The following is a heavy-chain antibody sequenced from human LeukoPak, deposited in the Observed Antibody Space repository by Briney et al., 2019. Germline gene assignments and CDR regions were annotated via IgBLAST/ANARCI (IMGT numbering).Heavy chain of an antibody. D-gene: IGHD3-3*01. V-gene: IGHV3-66*01. CDR3: ARSDFWSGYLDGMDV. CDR2: IYSGGST. CDR1: GFTVSSNY. J-gene: IGHJ6*02. Sequence: GGSLRLSCAASGFTVSSNYMSWVRQAPGKGLEWVSVIYSGGSTYYADSVKGRFTISRDNSKNTLYLQMNSLRAEDTAVYYCARSDFWSGYLDGMDVWGQGTTVTVSS.